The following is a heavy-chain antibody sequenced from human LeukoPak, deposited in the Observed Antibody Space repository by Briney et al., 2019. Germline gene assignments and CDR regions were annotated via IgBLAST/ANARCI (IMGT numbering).Heavy chain of an antibody. D-gene: IGHD2-2*02. J-gene: IGHJ6*03. CDR1: GYTFTSYG. V-gene: IGHV1-18*01. CDR2: ISPYNGDT. CDR3: ASTYCSSTSCYNYYMDV. Sequence: ASVKVSCKASGYTFTSYGISWVRQAPGQGLEWMGWISPYNGDTNYAQKLQGRVTMTTDTSTSTAYMELRSLRSDDTAVYYCASTYCSSTSCYNYYMDVWGKGTTVTVSS.